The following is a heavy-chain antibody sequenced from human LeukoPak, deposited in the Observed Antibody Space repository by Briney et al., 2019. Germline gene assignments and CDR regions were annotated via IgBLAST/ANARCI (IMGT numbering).Heavy chain of an antibody. CDR2: ISYDGSNK. Sequence: GGSLRLSCAASGFTFSSYGMHWGRQAPGKGLEWVAVISYDGSNKYYADSVKGRFTISRDKSKNTLYLQMNSLRAEDTAVYYCAKDGYNRAFDIWGQGTMVTVSS. V-gene: IGHV3-30*18. D-gene: IGHD5-24*01. CDR3: AKDGYNRAFDI. J-gene: IGHJ3*02. CDR1: GFTFSSYG.